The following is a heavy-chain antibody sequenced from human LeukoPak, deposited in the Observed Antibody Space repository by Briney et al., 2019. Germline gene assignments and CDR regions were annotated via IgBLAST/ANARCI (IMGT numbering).Heavy chain of an antibody. CDR1: GFTFSSYS. Sequence: PRESLRLSCAASGFTFSSYSMNWVRQAPGKGLEWVSSISSSSSYIYDADSVKGRFTSSRDNAKNSLYLQMNSLRAEDTAVYYCARIVGHPDYWGQGTLVTVSS. D-gene: IGHD3-16*02. CDR3: ARIVGHPDY. J-gene: IGHJ4*02. V-gene: IGHV3-21*01. CDR2: ISSSSSYI.